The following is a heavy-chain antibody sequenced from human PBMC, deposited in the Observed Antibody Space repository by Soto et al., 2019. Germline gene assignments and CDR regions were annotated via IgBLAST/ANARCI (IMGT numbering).Heavy chain of an antibody. D-gene: IGHD2-2*01. CDR1: GYTFTSYG. J-gene: IGHJ4*02. Sequence: QVQLVQSGAEVKKPGASVKVSCKASGYTFTSYGISWVRQAPGQGLEWMGWISAYNGNTNYEQKLQGRVTMTTGTAASREYTPLRGLRSAGTAVYYCARDVRSSTFDYWDEADLGTVAS. CDR3: ARDVRSSTFDY. V-gene: IGHV1-18*01. CDR2: ISAYNGNT.